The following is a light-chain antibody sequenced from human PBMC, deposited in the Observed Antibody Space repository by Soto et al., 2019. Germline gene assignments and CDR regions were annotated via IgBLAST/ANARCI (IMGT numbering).Light chain of an antibody. Sequence: QSALTQPPSVSGSPGQSVTISCTGTSSDVGGYDYVSWYQQRPGKAPKLLIFEVSNRPSGVSNRFSGSNFGNTASLTISGLQAEDEADYYCTSYSRYSVLVFGGGTKVTVL. V-gene: IGLV2-14*01. J-gene: IGLJ3*02. CDR3: TSYSRYSVLV. CDR2: EVS. CDR1: SSDVGGYDY.